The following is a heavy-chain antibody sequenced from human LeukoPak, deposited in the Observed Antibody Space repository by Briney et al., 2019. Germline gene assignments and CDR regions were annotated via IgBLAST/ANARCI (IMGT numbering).Heavy chain of an antibody. CDR2: ISPGGGTT. V-gene: IGHV3-23*01. CDR3: AKSRSGSANWALRIFDN. CDR1: GFTVGNNH. J-gene: IGHJ4*02. D-gene: IGHD3-10*01. Sequence: GGSLRLSCLASGFTVGNNHMSWVRQAPGKGLEWVSSISPGGGTTYYADSVKGRFTISRGNSENTLYVEMNSLRAEDTAIYYCAKSRSGSANWALRIFDNWGQGTLVSVSS.